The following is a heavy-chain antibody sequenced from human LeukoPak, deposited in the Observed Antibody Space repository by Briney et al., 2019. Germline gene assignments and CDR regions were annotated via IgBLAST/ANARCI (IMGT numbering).Heavy chain of an antibody. CDR1: GFTFDDYA. CDR2: ISWNSGSI. V-gene: IGHV3-9*01. CDR3: ADLMITFG. D-gene: IGHD3-16*01. J-gene: IGHJ4*02. Sequence: PGRSLRLSCAASGFTFDDYAMHWVRQAPGKGLEWVSGISWNSGSIGYADSVRGRFTISRDNAKNSLYLQMNSLRAEDTALYYCADLMITFGWGQGTLVTVSS.